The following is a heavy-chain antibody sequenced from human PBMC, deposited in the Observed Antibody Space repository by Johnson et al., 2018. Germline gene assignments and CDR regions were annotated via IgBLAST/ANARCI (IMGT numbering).Heavy chain of an antibody. Sequence: QVQLVQSGAEVKKXGSSXKVXCKASGDTFSSYAISWVRQAPGQGPEWMGGIIPIFGTVNYAQKFQGKITMTADESTSTGYLEMKSLRAEDTAVYYCARGLSYKTDWGQGTLVTVSS. CDR2: IIPIFGTV. J-gene: IGHJ1*01. V-gene: IGHV1-69*01. CDR3: ARGLSYKTD. CDR1: GDTFSSYA. D-gene: IGHD3-16*02.